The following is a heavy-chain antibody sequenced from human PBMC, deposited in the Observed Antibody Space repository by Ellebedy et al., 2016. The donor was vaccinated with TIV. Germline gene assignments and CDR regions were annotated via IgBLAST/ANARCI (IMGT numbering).Heavy chain of an antibody. CDR2: IRNSGTS. D-gene: IGHD3-10*01. CDR3: ARDLDD. Sequence: MPSETLSLTCTLSGGSITSGGYYWSWIRHVPGKGLEWIGYIRNSGTSYSNPSLKSRVTISVDTSKNQFSPKPSCVTAADTAVYYCARDLDDWGQGTLVTVSS. J-gene: IGHJ4*02. CDR1: GGSITSGGYY. V-gene: IGHV4-31*03.